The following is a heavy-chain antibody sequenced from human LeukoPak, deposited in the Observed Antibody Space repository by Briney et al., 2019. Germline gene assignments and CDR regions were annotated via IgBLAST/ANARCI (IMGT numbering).Heavy chain of an antibody. V-gene: IGHV3-7*01. D-gene: IGHD6-19*01. CDR3: AREARRESSGWFVEY. CDR2: IKQDGSDK. CDR1: GFTFSTYW. Sequence: GGSLRLSCAASGFTFSTYWMSWVRQAPGKGLEWVANIKQDGSDKYYVDSVKGRFTISRDDAKNSLYLQMNSLRAEDTAVYYCAREARRESSGWFVEYWGQGTLVTVSS. J-gene: IGHJ4*02.